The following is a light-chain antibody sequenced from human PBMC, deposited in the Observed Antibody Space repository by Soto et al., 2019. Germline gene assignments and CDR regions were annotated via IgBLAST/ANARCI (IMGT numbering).Light chain of an antibody. CDR3: SSYKFSTTLRV. CDR2: EGD. J-gene: IGLJ3*02. CDR1: SSDVVSYNL. V-gene: IGLV2-14*02. Sequence: QSALTQPASVSGSPGQSITISCTGTSSDVVSYNLVSWYQQHPGKAPKLIIYEGDKRPSGLSNRFSGSKSGNTASLTISGLQAEDEADYYCSSYKFSTTLRVFGGGTKLTVL.